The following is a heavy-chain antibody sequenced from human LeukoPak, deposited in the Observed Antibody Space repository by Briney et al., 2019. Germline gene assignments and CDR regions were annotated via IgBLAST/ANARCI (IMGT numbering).Heavy chain of an antibody. D-gene: IGHD6-19*01. CDR2: IYYSGST. CDR3: ARGTEGTVAGRDY. V-gene: IGHV4-61*08. Sequence: PSETLSLTCTVSGGSISSGGYYWSWIRQHPGKGLEWIGYIYYSGSTNYNPSLKSRVTISVDTSKNQFSLKLSSVTAADTAVYYCARGTEGTVAGRDYWGQGTLVTVSS. J-gene: IGHJ4*02. CDR1: GGSISSGGYY.